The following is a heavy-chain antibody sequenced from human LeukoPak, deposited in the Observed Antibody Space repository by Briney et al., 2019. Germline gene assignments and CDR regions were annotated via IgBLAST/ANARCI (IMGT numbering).Heavy chain of an antibody. CDR3: ARDRGYSFGLVV. D-gene: IGHD5-18*01. V-gene: IGHV4-59*12. Sequence: SETLSLTCTVSGDSMSDYFWTWIRQPPGKGLEWIGYAADSGSTNYNPSLKRRVTISVDTSKNEFSLKLSSVTAADTAVYYCARDRGYSFGLVVWGQGTLVTVSS. J-gene: IGHJ4*02. CDR1: GDSMSDYF. CDR2: AADSGST.